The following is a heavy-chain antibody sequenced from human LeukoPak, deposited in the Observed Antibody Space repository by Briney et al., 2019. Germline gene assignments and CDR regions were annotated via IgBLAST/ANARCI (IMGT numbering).Heavy chain of an antibody. CDR1: GGSITGSSYY. CDR3: ASRSITIFGEDFDP. V-gene: IGHV4-39*01. D-gene: IGHD3-3*01. Sequence: SETLSLTCTVSGGSITGSSYYWGWIRQPPGKGLEWIGSMYYSGSTYYKTSLKSRVTISADTSKNQFSLKLSSVTAADTAVYYCASRSITIFGEDFDPWGQGTLVTVSS. J-gene: IGHJ5*02. CDR2: MYYSGST.